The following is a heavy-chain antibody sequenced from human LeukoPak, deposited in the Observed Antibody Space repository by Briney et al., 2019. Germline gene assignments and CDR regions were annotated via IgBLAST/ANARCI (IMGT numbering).Heavy chain of an antibody. Sequence: SETLSLTCTVSGGSITSGDYFWSWIRQPPGKGLEWIGYIYHSGSTHYNPSFDSRLTITVDTSKNQFSLKLSSVTAADTAVYYCARGTITTVTDSWGPGTLVTVSS. CDR2: IYHSGST. CDR1: GGSITSGDYF. D-gene: IGHD4-17*01. CDR3: ARGTITTVTDS. V-gene: IGHV4-30-4*01. J-gene: IGHJ4*02.